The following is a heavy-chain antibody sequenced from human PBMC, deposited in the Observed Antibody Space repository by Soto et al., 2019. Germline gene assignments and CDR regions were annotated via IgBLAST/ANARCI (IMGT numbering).Heavy chain of an antibody. CDR3: ARFGIAAAAAFDY. D-gene: IGHD6-13*01. CDR1: GFTFSDYY. CDR2: ISSSGSTI. J-gene: IGHJ4*02. Sequence: AGGSLRLSCAASGFTFSDYYMSWIRQAPGKGLEWVSYISSSGSTIYYADSVKGRFTISRDNAKNSLYLQMNSLRAEDTAVYYCARFGIAAAAAFDYWGQGTLVTVSS. V-gene: IGHV3-11*01.